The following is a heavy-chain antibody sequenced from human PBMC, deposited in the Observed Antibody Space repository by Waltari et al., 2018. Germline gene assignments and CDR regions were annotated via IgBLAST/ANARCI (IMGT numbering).Heavy chain of an antibody. Sequence: QVQLQESGPGLVKPSGTLSLTCAVSGGSISSSNWWSWVRQPPGKGLEWIGEIYHSGSTNYNPSLKSRVTISVDKSKNQFSLKLSSVTAADTAVYYCARGRPVYYDILTGYWPSYFDYWGQGTLVTVSS. J-gene: IGHJ4*02. D-gene: IGHD3-9*01. CDR1: GGSISSSNW. CDR2: IYHSGST. CDR3: ARGRPVYYDILTGYWPSYFDY. V-gene: IGHV4-4*02.